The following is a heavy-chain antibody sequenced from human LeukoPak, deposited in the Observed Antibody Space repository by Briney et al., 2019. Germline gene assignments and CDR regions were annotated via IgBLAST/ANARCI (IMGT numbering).Heavy chain of an antibody. CDR1: GVSISSSKW. J-gene: IGHJ4*02. V-gene: IGHV4-4*02. CDR3: ASSTGGSGGRNHDY. Sequence: SGTLSLTCAVSGVSISSSKWWSWVRQPPGKGLGWIGEIYHSGSTNYNPSLKSRVTISVDKSKNQFSLKLSTLTAADTAVYYCASSTGGSGGRNHDYWGQGTLVTVSS. D-gene: IGHD3-10*01. CDR2: IYHSGST.